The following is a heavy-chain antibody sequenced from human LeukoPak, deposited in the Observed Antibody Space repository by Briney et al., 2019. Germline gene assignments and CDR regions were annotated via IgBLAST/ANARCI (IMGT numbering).Heavy chain of an antibody. Sequence: ASVKVSCKASGYTFTGYYMHWVRQAPGQRLEWMGWINAGNGNTKYSQEFQGRVTITRDTSASTAYMELSSLRSEDMAVYYCAREGRDSAGYYYYYMDVWGKGTTVTVSS. CDR1: GYTFTGYY. CDR2: INAGNGNT. CDR3: AREGRDSAGYYYYYMDV. V-gene: IGHV1-3*03. D-gene: IGHD5-18*01. J-gene: IGHJ6*03.